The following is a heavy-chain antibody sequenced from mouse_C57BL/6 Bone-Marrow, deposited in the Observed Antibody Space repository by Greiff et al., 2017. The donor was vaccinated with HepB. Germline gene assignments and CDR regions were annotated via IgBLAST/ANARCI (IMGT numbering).Heavy chain of an antibody. V-gene: IGHV1-54*01. D-gene: IGHD1-1*01. Sequence: QVQLKESGAELVRPGTSVKVSCKASGYAFTNYLIEWVKQRPGQGLEWIGVINPGSGGTNYNEKFKGKATLTADKSSSTAYMQLSSLTSEDSAVYFCARSLITTVVATRFAYWGQGTLVTVSA. CDR1: GYAFTNYL. CDR3: ARSLITTVVATRFAY. CDR2: INPGSGGT. J-gene: IGHJ3*01.